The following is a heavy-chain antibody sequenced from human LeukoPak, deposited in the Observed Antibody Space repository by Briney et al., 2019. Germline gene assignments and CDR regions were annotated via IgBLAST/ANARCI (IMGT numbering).Heavy chain of an antibody. CDR2: ISGSGGST. Sequence: GGSLRLSSAASGFTFSSYAMSWVRQAPGKGLEWVSAISGSGGSTYYADSVKGRFTISRDNSKNTLYLQMNSLRAEDTAVYYCAKAVGYCSGGSCYHLIDYWGQGTLVTVSS. D-gene: IGHD2-15*01. CDR3: AKAVGYCSGGSCYHLIDY. V-gene: IGHV3-23*01. J-gene: IGHJ4*02. CDR1: GFTFSSYA.